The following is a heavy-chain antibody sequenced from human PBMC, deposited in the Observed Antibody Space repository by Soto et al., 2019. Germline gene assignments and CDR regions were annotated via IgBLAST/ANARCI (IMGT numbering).Heavy chain of an antibody. D-gene: IGHD2-21*01. CDR1: GFTFSTYA. Sequence: GSLRLSCAASGFTFSTYATSWVRQTPGKGPEWVSGISVSGGSRYYADSVKGRFTISRDTSKNTLYLQMNSLRAEDTALYYCATDLPGGEDDHYGMDVWGQGTTVTVSS. V-gene: IGHV3-23*01. CDR3: ATDLPGGEDDHYGMDV. J-gene: IGHJ6*02. CDR2: ISVSGGSR.